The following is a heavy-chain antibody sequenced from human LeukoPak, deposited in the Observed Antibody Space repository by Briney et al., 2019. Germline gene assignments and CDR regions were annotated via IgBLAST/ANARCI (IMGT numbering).Heavy chain of an antibody. CDR3: AVGAAAN. J-gene: IGHJ4*02. CDR2: INHSGST. V-gene: IGHV4-34*01. Sequence: SETLSLTCAVYGGSFSGYYWSWIRQPPGKWLEWIGEINHSGSTNYNPSLKSRVTISVDTSKNQFSLKLSAVTAADTAVYYCAVGAAANWGQGTLVTVSS. CDR1: GGSFSGYY. D-gene: IGHD6-13*01.